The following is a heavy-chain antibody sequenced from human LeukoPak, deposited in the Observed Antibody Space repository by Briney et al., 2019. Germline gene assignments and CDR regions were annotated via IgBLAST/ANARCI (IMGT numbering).Heavy chain of an antibody. D-gene: IGHD4-17*01. CDR1: GFTFSSYA. J-gene: IGHJ4*02. Sequence: PGGSLRLSCAASGFTFSSYAMSWVRQAPGKGLEWVSHISWDGGSTYYADSVKGRFTISRDNSKNSLYLQMNSLRAEDTALYYCAKADYGDYVIDYWGQGTLVTVSS. CDR2: ISWDGGST. V-gene: IGHV3-43D*03. CDR3: AKADYGDYVIDY.